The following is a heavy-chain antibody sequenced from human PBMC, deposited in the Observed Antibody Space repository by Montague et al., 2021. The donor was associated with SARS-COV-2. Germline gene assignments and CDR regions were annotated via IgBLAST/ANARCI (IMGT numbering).Heavy chain of an antibody. CDR2: ISYDGSHQ. J-gene: IGHJ6*02. Sequence: SLSLSWAASAFTFTSYSLHWVRQAPGQGLEWVAIISYDGSHQYYAASVKGRFTISRDNSKNTVYLQMTSLRPEDTAVYYCARVYGSHWPPNYAMDVWGQGTTVTVSS. CDR1: AFTFTSYS. CDR3: ARVYGSHWPPNYAMDV. V-gene: IGHV3-30*04. D-gene: IGHD6-13*01.